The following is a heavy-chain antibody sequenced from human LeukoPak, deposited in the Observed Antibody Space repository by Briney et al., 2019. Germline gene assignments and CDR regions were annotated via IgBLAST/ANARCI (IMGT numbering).Heavy chain of an antibody. D-gene: IGHD3-3*01. V-gene: IGHV3-11*01. CDR1: GFTFSDYY. Sequence: GGSLRLSCAASGFTFSDYYMSWIRQAPGKGLEWVSYISSSGSTIYYADSVKGRFTISRDNSESTLFLQMNSLRAEDTAVYYCAKDPSFGSGYRPSRYFYYMDVWGKGTTVTVSS. J-gene: IGHJ6*03. CDR2: ISSSGSTI. CDR3: AKDPSFGSGYRPSRYFYYMDV.